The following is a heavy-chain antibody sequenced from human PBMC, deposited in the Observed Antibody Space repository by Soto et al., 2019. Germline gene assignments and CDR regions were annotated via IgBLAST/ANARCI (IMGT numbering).Heavy chain of an antibody. CDR1: GYTFTGYG. CDR2: ISAYNGNT. D-gene: IGHD3-16*01. Sequence: ASVKVSCKASGYTFTGYGISWVRQAPGQGLEWMGWISAYNGNTNYAQKLQGRVTMTTDTSTSTAYMELRSLRSDDTAVYYCARVTEEGSYGPRFDYWGQGTLVTVSS. CDR3: ARVTEEGSYGPRFDY. J-gene: IGHJ4*02. V-gene: IGHV1-18*04.